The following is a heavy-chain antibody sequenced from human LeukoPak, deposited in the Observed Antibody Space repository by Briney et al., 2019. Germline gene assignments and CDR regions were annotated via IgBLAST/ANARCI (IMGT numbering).Heavy chain of an antibody. CDR2: INPSGGST. V-gene: IGHV1-46*01. D-gene: IGHD3-22*01. CDR3: ARDGADITMIVVAPV. CDR1: GYTFTSYY. J-gene: IGHJ4*02. Sequence: ASVKVSCKASGYTFTSYYMHWVRQAPGQGLEWMGIINPSGGSTSYAQKFQGRVTMTRDTSTSTVYMELSSLRSEDTAVYHCARDGADITMIVVAPVWGQGTLVTVSS.